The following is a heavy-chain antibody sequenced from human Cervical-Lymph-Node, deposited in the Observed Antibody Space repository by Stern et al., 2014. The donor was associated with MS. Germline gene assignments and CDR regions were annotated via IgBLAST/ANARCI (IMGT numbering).Heavy chain of an antibody. D-gene: IGHD5-24*01. CDR1: GGTFSSYA. V-gene: IGHV1-69*09. J-gene: IGHJ4*02. Sequence: QVQLVQSGAEVKKPGSSVKVSCKASGGTFSSYAFSWVRQAPGQGLEWMGRIIPMLNIASYAQKFQGRVTITADTSTITAYMELSSLRSEDTAVYYCARGGIDGYNFDYWRQGTLVTVSS. CDR3: ARGGIDGYNFDY. CDR2: IIPMLNIA.